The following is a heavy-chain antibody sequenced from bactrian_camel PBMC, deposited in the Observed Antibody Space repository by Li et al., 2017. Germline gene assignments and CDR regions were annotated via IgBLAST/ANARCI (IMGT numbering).Heavy chain of an antibody. CDR2: LLDADGNA. CDR3: AAGRAVYGYCAAVEREYAN. D-gene: IGHD3*01. CDR1: GYQWAAFR. Sequence: HVQLVESGGGSVQPGGTLTLSCATSGYQWAAFRMAWFRQAPGKERERVVLLDADGNAGWLNSVKGRFTIVKDNWKKTLSLRMQSLKPEDTATYICAAGRAVYGYCAAVEREYANWGQGTQVTVS. V-gene: IGHV3S63*01. J-gene: IGHJ4*01.